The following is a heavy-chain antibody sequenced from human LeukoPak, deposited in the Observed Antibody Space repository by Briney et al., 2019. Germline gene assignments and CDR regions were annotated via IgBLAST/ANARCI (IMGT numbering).Heavy chain of an antibody. CDR2: VSDIGSI. CDR3: ARPGYCSGGSCYQSNWFDP. J-gene: IGHJ5*02. V-gene: IGHV4-59*12. CDR1: GGSISTYY. Sequence: SETLSLTCTVSGGSISTYYWGWIRQPPGKGLEWIAYVSDIGSINYNPSLKSRVTISLDTSKNQFSLKLSSVTAADTAVYYCARPGYCSGGSCYQSNWFDPWGQGTLVTVSS. D-gene: IGHD2-15*01.